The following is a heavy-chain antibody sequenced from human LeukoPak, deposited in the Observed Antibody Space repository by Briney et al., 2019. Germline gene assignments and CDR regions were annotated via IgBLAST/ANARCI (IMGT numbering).Heavy chain of an antibody. V-gene: IGHV3-74*01. D-gene: IGHD1-20*01. CDR1: GFTFNSYW. J-gene: IGHJ4*02. CDR2: INSDGSST. CDR3: ASGKYNWNYDY. Sequence: GGSLRLSCAASGFTFNSYWMHWVRHAPGKGLVWVSRINSDGSSTSYADSVKSRLTISRDNAKNTLYLQMNSLRAEDTAVYYCASGKYNWNYDYWGQGTLVTVSS.